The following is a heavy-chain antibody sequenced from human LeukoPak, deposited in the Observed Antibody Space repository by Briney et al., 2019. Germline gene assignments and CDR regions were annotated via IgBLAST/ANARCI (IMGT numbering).Heavy chain of an antibody. V-gene: IGHV3-20*04. Sequence: PGGSLRLSCAASGFTFDDYGMSWVRQAPGKGLEWVSGINWNGGSTGYADSVKGRFTISRDNAKNSLYLQMNSLRAEDTALYYCVNQDSSSWYSWGQGTLVTVSS. CDR1: GFTFDDYG. D-gene: IGHD6-13*01. J-gene: IGHJ4*02. CDR2: INWNGGST. CDR3: VNQDSSSWYS.